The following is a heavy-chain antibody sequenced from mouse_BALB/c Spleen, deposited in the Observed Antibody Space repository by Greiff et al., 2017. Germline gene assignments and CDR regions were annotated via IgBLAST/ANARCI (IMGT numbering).Heavy chain of an antibody. Sequence: VQLKESGPELMKPGASVKISCKASGYSFTSYYMHWVKQSHGKSLEWIGYIDPFNGGTSYNQKFKGKATLTVDKSSSTAYMHLSSLTSEDSAVYYCARYYGSSSYAMDYWGQGTSVTVSS. CDR2: IDPFNGGT. CDR3: ARYYGSSSYAMDY. V-gene: IGHV1S135*01. CDR1: GYSFTSYY. J-gene: IGHJ4*01. D-gene: IGHD1-1*01.